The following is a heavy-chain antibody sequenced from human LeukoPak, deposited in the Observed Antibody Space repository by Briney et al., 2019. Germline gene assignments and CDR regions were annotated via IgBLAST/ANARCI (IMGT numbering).Heavy chain of an antibody. Sequence: GGSLRLSCAASGFTFSDYYMSWIRQAPGKGLEWVSYISSSCITIYYADSVKGRFTTSRDNDKNSLYLQMNSLRAEDTAVYYCARDGHISDYYDSTGYWGQGTLVTVSS. CDR2: ISSSCITI. V-gene: IGHV3-11*01. CDR3: ARDGHISDYYDSTGY. CDR1: GFTFSDYY. J-gene: IGHJ4*02. D-gene: IGHD3-22*01.